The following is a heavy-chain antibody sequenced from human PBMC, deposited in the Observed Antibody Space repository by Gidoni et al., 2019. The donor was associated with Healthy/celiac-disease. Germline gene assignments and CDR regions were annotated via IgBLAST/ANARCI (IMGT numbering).Heavy chain of an antibody. V-gene: IGHV1-46*01. J-gene: IGHJ4*02. Sequence: QLQLVQSGAEVNKPGASVKVSCKASGYPFTSYYMHWVRQAPGQGLEWRGIINPSGGSTSYAQKFQGRVTMTRDTSTSTVYMELSSLRSEDTAVYYCARRYCSGGSCYPLFDYWGQGTLVTVSS. CDR1: GYPFTSYY. CDR2: INPSGGST. CDR3: ARRYCSGGSCYPLFDY. D-gene: IGHD2-15*01.